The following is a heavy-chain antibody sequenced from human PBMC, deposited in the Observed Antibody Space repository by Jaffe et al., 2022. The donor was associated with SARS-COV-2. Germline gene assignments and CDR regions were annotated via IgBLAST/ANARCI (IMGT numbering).Heavy chain of an antibody. CDR2: ISGRGGSS. J-gene: IGHJ4*02. CDR3: VKAGDGEVYAPRGFDF. CDR1: GFTFSSYA. D-gene: IGHD2-8*01. Sequence: EMQLLESGGGLVQPGGSLRLPCAASGFTFSSYAMSWVRQTPGKGLEWVSSISGRGGSSYYADSVKGRFTMSRDNAKNILYLEMDNLRAEDTAVYYCVKAGDGEVYAPRGFDFWGQGTHVTVS. V-gene: IGHV3-23*01.